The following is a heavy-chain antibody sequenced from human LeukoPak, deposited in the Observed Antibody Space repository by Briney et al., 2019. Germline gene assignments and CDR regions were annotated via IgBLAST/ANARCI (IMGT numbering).Heavy chain of an antibody. CDR2: IWYDGSNK. Sequence: GGSLRLSCAASGFTFSSYAMHWVRQAPGKGLEWVAVIWYDGSNKYYADSVKGRFTISRDNSKNTLYLQMNSLRAEDTAVYYCARANYDSSGYCDYWGQGTLVTVSS. CDR1: GFTFSSYA. V-gene: IGHV3-33*08. D-gene: IGHD3-22*01. J-gene: IGHJ4*02. CDR3: ARANYDSSGYCDY.